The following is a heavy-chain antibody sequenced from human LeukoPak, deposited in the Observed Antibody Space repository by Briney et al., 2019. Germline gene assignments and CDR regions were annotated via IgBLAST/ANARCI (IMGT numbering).Heavy chain of an antibody. D-gene: IGHD4-17*01. CDR2: INTDGSST. V-gene: IGHV3-74*01. CDR3: ARDEPTVTTGPPVGS. CDR1: GFIFSSYW. Sequence: GGSLRLSCAASGFIFSSYWMHWVRQAPGKGLVWVSRINTDGSSTNYADSVKGRFTISRDNAKNTLYLQMHSLRAEDTAVYYCARDEPTVTTGPPVGSWGQGTLVTVSS. J-gene: IGHJ4*02.